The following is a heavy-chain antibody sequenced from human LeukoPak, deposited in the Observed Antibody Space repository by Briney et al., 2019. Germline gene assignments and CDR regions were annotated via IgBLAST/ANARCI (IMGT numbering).Heavy chain of an antibody. D-gene: IGHD5-12*01. V-gene: IGHV4-59*01. CDR3: AREITLTGYKHGLGFNY. CDR1: GGSISSYY. Sequence: SETLSLTCTASGGSISSYYWRWIRQSPGMELEWIVSIYYNGATDYNPSLKSRVTISADTSNNQFSLRLRSVTAADTAVYYCAREITLTGYKHGLGFNYWGQGILVTVSS. CDR2: IYYNGAT. J-gene: IGHJ4*02.